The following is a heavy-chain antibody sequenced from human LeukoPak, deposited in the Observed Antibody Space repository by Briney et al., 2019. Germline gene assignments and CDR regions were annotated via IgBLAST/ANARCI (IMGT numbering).Heavy chain of an antibody. Sequence: PGRSLRLSCAASGFTFSSYGMHWVRQAPGKGLEWVAVIWYDGSNKYYADSVKGRFTISRDNSKNTLYLQMNSLRAEDTAVYYCARPTFSFDSSGYFDYWGQGTLVTVSS. CDR3: ARPTFSFDSSGYFDY. V-gene: IGHV3-33*01. CDR1: GFTFSSYG. J-gene: IGHJ4*02. CDR2: IWYDGSNK. D-gene: IGHD3-22*01.